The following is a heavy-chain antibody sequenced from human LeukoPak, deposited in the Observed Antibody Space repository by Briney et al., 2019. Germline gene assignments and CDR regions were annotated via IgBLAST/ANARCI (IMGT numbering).Heavy chain of an antibody. D-gene: IGHD3-10*01. Sequence: PGGSLRLSCAASGFTFSSYSMNWVRQAPGKGLEWVSSISSSSSTIYYADSVKGRFTISRDNAKNSLYLQMNSLRAEDTAVYYCARIIFGEPIGGYYYYYMDVWGKGATVTVSS. V-gene: IGHV3-48*04. CDR3: ARIIFGEPIGGYYYYYMDV. CDR1: GFTFSSYS. J-gene: IGHJ6*03. CDR2: ISSSSSTI.